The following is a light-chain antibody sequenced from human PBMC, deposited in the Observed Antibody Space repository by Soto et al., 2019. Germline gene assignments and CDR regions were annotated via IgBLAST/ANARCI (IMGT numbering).Light chain of an antibody. V-gene: IGLV2-23*02. J-gene: IGLJ1*01. CDR1: ASNIGGYNL. CDR2: EVV. CDR3: CSYVGATTYV. Sequence: QSALTQPASVSGSAGQSITITCTGSASNIGGYNLVSWYQHHAGKAPKVIIYEVVNRPSGGSNRFSGSKSGTTASLTISGRQAEDEDDYYCCSYVGATTYVFGSGTKVTVL.